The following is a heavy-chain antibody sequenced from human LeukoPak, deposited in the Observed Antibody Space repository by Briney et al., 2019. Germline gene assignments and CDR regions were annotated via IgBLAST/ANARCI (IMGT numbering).Heavy chain of an antibody. CDR1: GFTFTTYW. Sequence: PGGSLRLSCAASGFTFTTYWMHWVRQAPGKGLVWVSHINSDGSITSYADSVKGRFTISRDNAKNTLYLQMNSLRAEDTAVYYCARRYFDYWGQGILVTVSS. V-gene: IGHV3-74*01. CDR2: INSDGSIT. J-gene: IGHJ4*02. CDR3: ARRYFDY.